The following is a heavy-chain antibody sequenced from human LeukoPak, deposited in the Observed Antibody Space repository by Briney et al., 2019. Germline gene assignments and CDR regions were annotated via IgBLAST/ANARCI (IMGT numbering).Heavy chain of an antibody. D-gene: IGHD1-26*01. CDR2: IHPGDSDT. Sequence: GESLKISCRGSGYSFTSYWIGWVRQMPGKGLEWMGIIHPGDSDTRYSPSFQGQVTISADKSITTAYLQWSSLKASDTAMYYCARHGSGSYRGFDYWGQGTLVTVSS. J-gene: IGHJ4*02. CDR3: ARHGSGSYRGFDY. CDR1: GYSFTSYW. V-gene: IGHV5-51*01.